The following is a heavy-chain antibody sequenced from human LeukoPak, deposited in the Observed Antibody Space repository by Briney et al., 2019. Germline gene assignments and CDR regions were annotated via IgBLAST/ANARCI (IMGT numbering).Heavy chain of an antibody. Sequence: GGSLRLSCAASGFTFEDFGMSWVREVPGKGLEWVSGINWNGGSTGYADSVKGRFTISRDNAKNSLYLQMNSLRPEDTAFYYCARACCGDGHYYYYYMDVWGKGTTVTVSS. CDR3: ARACCGDGHYYYYYMDV. CDR2: INWNGGST. J-gene: IGHJ6*03. V-gene: IGHV3-20*04. D-gene: IGHD5-12*01. CDR1: GFTFEDFG.